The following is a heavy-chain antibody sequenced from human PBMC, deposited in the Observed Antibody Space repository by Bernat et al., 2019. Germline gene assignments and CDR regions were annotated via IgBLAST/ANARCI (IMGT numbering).Heavy chain of an antibody. V-gene: IGHV3-15*01. CDR1: GFTFSNVW. CDR3: TTGDTI. J-gene: IGHJ4*02. CDR2: MKSKTDGGTI. Sequence: EVQLVEFVGGLVKPGGSLRLSCAASGFTFSNVWMSWVRQAPGKGLEWVGRMKSKTDGGTIENAAPVKGRLTISRDDSKSMVFLQMNGLKSEETAVYYCTTGDTIWGQGTLITVSS. D-gene: IGHD3-9*01.